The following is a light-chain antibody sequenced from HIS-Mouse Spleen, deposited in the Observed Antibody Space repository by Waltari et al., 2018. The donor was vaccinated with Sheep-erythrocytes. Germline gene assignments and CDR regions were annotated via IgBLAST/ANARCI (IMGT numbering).Light chain of an antibody. Sequence: DIVMTQSPLSLPVTPGEPASIPCRSSQSLLHSNGYNYLDWYLQKPGQSPQLLIYLGSNRASGVPDRFSVSGSGTDFTLKISRVEAEDVGVYYCMQALQTPIFTFGPGTKVDIK. CDR1: QSLLHSNGYNY. V-gene: IGKV2-28*01. CDR3: MQALQTPIFT. J-gene: IGKJ3*01. CDR2: LGS.